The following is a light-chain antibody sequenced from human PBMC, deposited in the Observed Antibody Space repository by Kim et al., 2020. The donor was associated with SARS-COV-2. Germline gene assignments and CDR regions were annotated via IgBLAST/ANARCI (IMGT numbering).Light chain of an antibody. CDR2: DNN. CDR1: SSNVGNNY. J-gene: IGLJ2*01. V-gene: IGLV1-51*01. CDR3: GTWDSSLTAVL. Sequence: QSVLTQPPSVSAAPGQKVTISCSGSSSNVGNNYVSWYQQLPGTAPKLLICDNNKRPSGIPDRFSGSKSGTSATLGITGLQTGDEADYYCGTWDSSLTAVLFGGGTQLTVL.